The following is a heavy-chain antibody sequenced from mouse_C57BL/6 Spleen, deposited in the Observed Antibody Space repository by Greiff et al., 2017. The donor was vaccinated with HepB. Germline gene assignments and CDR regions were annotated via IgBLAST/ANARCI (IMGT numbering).Heavy chain of an antibody. CDR1: GFTFTDYY. Sequence: EVQLVESGGGLVQPGGSLSLSCAASGFTFTDYYMSWVRQPPGKALEWLGFIRNKANGYTTEYSASVKGRFTISRDNSQSILYLQMNALRAEDSATYYCASVYDFYAMDYWGQGTSVTVSS. V-gene: IGHV7-3*01. J-gene: IGHJ4*01. D-gene: IGHD2-3*01. CDR3: ASVYDFYAMDY. CDR2: IRNKANGYTT.